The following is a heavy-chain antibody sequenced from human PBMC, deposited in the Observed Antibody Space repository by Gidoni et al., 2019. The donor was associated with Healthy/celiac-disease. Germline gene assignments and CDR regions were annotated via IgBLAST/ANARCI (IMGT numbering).Heavy chain of an antibody. CDR3: ARDLNDDGDYVRAFDI. Sequence: QVQLVQSGSEVKKPGASVKVSCKASGYTFTSYAMHWVRQASGKRLEWMGGINAGNGNTKYAQKFQGRVTITRDTSASTAYMELSSLRAEDTAVYYCARDLNDDGDYVRAFDIWGQGTMVTVSS. CDR1: GYTFTSYA. D-gene: IGHD4-17*01. V-gene: IGHV1-3*01. CDR2: INAGNGNT. J-gene: IGHJ3*02.